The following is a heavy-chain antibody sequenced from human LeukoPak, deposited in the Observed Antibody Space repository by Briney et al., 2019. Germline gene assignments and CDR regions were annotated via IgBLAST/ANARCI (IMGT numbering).Heavy chain of an antibody. CDR3: ARHGYYYYMDV. J-gene: IGHJ6*03. CDR1: GGSISSSSYY. CDR2: IYYSGST. Sequence: PSETLSLTCTVSGGSISSSSYYWGWIRQPPGKGLEWIGGIYYSGSTYYNPSLKSRVTISVDTSKNQFSLKLSSVTAADTAVYYCARHGYYYYMDVWGKGTTVTVSS. V-gene: IGHV4-39*01.